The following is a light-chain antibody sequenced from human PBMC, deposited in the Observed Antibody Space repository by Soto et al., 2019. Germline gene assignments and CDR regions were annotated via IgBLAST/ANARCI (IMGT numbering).Light chain of an antibody. Sequence: QSALTQPASVSGSPGQSITISCTRTSSDVGSYNLVSWYQQHPGKAPKLIIYEDSKRPSGVSNRFSGSKSGNTASLTISGLQTEDEADYYCCSYADSSTYVFGTGTKLTVL. CDR3: CSYADSSTYV. CDR2: EDS. CDR1: SSDVGSYNL. J-gene: IGLJ1*01. V-gene: IGLV2-23*01.